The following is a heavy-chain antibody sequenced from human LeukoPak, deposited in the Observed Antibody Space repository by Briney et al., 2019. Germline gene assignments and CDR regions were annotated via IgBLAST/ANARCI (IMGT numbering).Heavy chain of an antibody. CDR2: FCLGRDT. Sequence: SETLSLTCTVSGDSVTNDFFWGWVRQPPGKELEWIGSFCLGRDTYYRPSLKSRVTISVDTSKNQFSLNLNSVTAADTAVYYCARWASITREPGGFFDHWGQGTLVTVSS. J-gene: IGHJ4*02. D-gene: IGHD1-14*01. V-gene: IGHV4-38-2*02. CDR3: ARWASITREPGGFFDH. CDR1: GDSVTNDFF.